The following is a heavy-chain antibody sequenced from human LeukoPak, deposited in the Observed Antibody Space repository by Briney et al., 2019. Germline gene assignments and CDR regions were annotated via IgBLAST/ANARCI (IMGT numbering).Heavy chain of an antibody. Sequence: GGSLRLSCAASGFTVSSNYMSWVRQAPGKGLEWVSVIYSGGSTYYADSVKGRFTISRDNSKNTLYLQMNSLRADDTAVYYCARTLTYYYDGSGHYYFDYWGQGTLVTVSS. CDR2: IYSGGST. J-gene: IGHJ4*02. V-gene: IGHV3-66*01. CDR1: GFTVSSNY. CDR3: ARTLTYYYDGSGHYYFDY. D-gene: IGHD3-22*01.